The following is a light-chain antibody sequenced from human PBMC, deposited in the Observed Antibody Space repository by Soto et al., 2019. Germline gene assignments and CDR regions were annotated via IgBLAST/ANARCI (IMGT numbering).Light chain of an antibody. CDR2: DVN. J-gene: IGLJ1*01. CDR3: SSFTSSTSYV. Sequence: QSDLTQPASVSGSPGQSIAISCTATSSDVGSYNYVSWYQQYPGKAPKLMIHDVNNRPSGISDRFSGSKSGNTASLTISGLRAEDEADDYCSSFTSSTSYVCGTGTKVTVL. V-gene: IGLV2-14*03. CDR1: SSDVGSYNY.